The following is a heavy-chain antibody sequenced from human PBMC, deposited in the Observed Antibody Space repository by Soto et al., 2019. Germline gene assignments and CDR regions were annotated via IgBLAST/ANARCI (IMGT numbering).Heavy chain of an antibody. CDR2: INPDNGDT. CDR3: GRGARVSAYHDYYMDV. D-gene: IGHD6-6*01. Sequence: ASVKVSCKGSGYTFSNFGVSWVRQAPGQGLEWIGWINPDNGDTNYGQKFQGRATMTTDTFTNTAYMEVRGLRSDDTAVYYCGRGARVSAYHDYYMDVWGEGTTVTVSS. J-gene: IGHJ6*03. V-gene: IGHV1-18*01. CDR1: GYTFSNFG.